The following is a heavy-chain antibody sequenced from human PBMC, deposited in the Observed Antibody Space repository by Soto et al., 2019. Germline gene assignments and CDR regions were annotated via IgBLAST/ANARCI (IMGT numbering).Heavy chain of an antibody. V-gene: IGHV1-46*01. CDR2: INPSGGST. CDR1: GYTFTSYY. D-gene: IGHD6-6*01. J-gene: IGHJ4*02. CDR3: ARDADPGYSSSSLDY. Sequence: ASVKVSCKASGYTFTSYYMHWVRQAPGQGPEWMGIINPSGGSTSYAQKFQGRVTMTRDTSTSTVYMELSSLRSEDTAVYYCARDADPGYSSSSLDYWGQGTLVTVSS.